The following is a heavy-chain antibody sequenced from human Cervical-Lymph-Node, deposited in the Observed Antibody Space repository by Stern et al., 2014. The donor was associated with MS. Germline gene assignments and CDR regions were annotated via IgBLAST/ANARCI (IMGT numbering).Heavy chain of an antibody. Sequence: VQLVESGGGVVQPGRSLRLSCAASGFTFSSYGMHWVRQAPGKGLEWVAGIWYDGSNKYYADSVKGRFTISRDNSKNTLYLQMNSLRAEDTAVYYCAREEQLVRYYFDYWGQGTLVTVSS. J-gene: IGHJ4*02. V-gene: IGHV3-33*01. CDR3: AREEQLVRYYFDY. D-gene: IGHD6-6*01. CDR2: IWYDGSNK. CDR1: GFTFSSYG.